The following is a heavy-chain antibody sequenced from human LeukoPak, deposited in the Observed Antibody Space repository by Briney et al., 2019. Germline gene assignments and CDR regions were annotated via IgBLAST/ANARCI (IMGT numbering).Heavy chain of an antibody. CDR1: GFTFSSYG. V-gene: IGHV3-30*02. D-gene: IGHD6-13*01. J-gene: IGHJ5*02. CDR2: IWCGGSNK. Sequence: GGSLRLSCPASGFTFSSYGVHWVRQAPGKGLEWVAVIWCGGSNKYYADSVKGRFTISRDNSKNTLYLQMNSLRAEDTAVYYCAKDNGAIAGDTWFDPWGQGTLVTVSS. CDR3: AKDNGAIAGDTWFDP.